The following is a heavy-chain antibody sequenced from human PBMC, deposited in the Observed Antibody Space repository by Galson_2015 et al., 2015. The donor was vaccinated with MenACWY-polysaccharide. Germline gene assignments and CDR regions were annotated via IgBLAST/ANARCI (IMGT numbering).Heavy chain of an antibody. J-gene: IGHJ3*02. CDR3: AREPDYYGSGALWNFDI. Sequence: CAISGDSVSSNSAAWNWIRQSPSRGLEWLGRTYYRSKWYNDYAVSVKSRITINPDTPKNQFSLQLNSVTPEDMAVYYCAREPDYYGSGALWNFDIWGQGIMVTVSS. CDR2: TYYRSKWYN. V-gene: IGHV6-1*01. CDR1: GDSVSSNSAA. D-gene: IGHD3-10*01.